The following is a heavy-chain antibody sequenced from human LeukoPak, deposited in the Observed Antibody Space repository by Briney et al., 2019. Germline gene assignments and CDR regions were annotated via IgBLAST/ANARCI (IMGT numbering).Heavy chain of an antibody. D-gene: IGHD1-14*01. J-gene: IGHJ4*02. Sequence: GGSLRLSCAASGFTFSSYAVSWVRQAPGKGLEWVSAISGSGGSTYYADSVKGRFTISRDNSKNTLYMQMNSLRAEDTAVYYCATETNGRHYDYWGQGTLLTVSS. CDR1: GFTFSSYA. CDR2: ISGSGGST. V-gene: IGHV3-23*01. CDR3: ATETNGRHYDY.